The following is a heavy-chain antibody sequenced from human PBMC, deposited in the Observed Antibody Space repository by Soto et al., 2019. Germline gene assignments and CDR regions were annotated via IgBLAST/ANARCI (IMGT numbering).Heavy chain of an antibody. CDR3: TRHPPIARFENGLDV. CDR2: IYYNGYT. J-gene: IGHJ6*02. V-gene: IGHV4-59*08. Sequence: PSETLSLTCSVSGGSISGYYWSWIRQPPGKGLEWIGYIYYNGYTIYSPSLNSRVTISVDTSKNQFSLKLTSVTAADTAMYYCTRHPPIARFENGLDVWGQGTTVTVS. CDR1: GGSISGYY. D-gene: IGHD2-21*01.